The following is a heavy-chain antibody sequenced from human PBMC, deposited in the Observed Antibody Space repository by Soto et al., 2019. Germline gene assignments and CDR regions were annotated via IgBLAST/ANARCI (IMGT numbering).Heavy chain of an antibody. D-gene: IGHD2-21*02. V-gene: IGHV1-18*01. J-gene: IGHJ6*02. Sequence: ASVTVSCQASGYTFTSYGISWVRQAPGQGLEWMGWISAYNGNTNYAQKLQGRVTMTTDTSTSTAYMELRSLRSDGTAVYYCARDCVVTPFYYYYGMDVWGQGTTVTVSS. CDR1: GYTFTSYG. CDR2: ISAYNGNT. CDR3: ARDCVVTPFYYYYGMDV.